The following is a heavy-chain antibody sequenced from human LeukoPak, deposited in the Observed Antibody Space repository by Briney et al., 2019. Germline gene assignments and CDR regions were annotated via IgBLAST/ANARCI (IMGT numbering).Heavy chain of an antibody. V-gene: IGHV4-59*11. CDR2: IYYSGST. CDR1: GGSISSHY. D-gene: IGHD5-12*01. Sequence: SETLSLTCTVSGGSISSHYWSWIRQPPGKGLEWIGYIYYSGSTNYNPSLKSRVTISVDTSKNQFSLKLSPVTAADTAVYYCARGSYSGYAYFDYWGQGTLVTVSS. CDR3: ARGSYSGYAYFDY. J-gene: IGHJ4*02.